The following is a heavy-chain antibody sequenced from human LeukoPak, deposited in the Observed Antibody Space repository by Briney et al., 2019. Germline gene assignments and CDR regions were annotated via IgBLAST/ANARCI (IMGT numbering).Heavy chain of an antibody. D-gene: IGHD3-22*01. J-gene: IGHJ4*02. V-gene: IGHV3-23*01. CDR3: AKVAGNYYDSSGCFDY. CDR2: ISGSGGST. Sequence: GSLRLSCAASGFTFSSYAMSWVRQAPGKGLEWVSAISGSGGSTYYADSVKGRFTISRDNSKNTLYLQMNSLRAEDTAVYYCAKVAGNYYDSSGCFDYWGQGTLVTVSS. CDR1: GFTFSSYA.